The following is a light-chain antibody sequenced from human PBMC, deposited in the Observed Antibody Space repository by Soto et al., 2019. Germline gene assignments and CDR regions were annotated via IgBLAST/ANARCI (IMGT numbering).Light chain of an antibody. CDR2: ATS. Sequence: EIVLTQSPGTLSLSPGERATLSCRASESVYSIHLGWYQQKRGQAPRLLIYATSTRATGIPDRFSGSGSGTDFTLTISRLEPEDFAVYYCHQYGSSPYTFGQGTKLEIK. V-gene: IGKV3-20*01. J-gene: IGKJ2*01. CDR1: ESVYSIH. CDR3: HQYGSSPYT.